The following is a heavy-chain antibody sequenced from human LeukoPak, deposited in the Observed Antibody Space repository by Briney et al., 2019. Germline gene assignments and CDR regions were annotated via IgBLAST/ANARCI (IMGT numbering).Heavy chain of an antibody. D-gene: IGHD7-27*01. V-gene: IGHV3-23*01. CDR3: AKEKLGDYSWSAFDV. J-gene: IGHJ3*01. CDR2: VSISGGTI. Sequence: GGSLRLSCAASGFTFSNYAMTWVRQAPGQGLEWISSVSISGGTIYYADSVRGRFTISRDNSRNTLYLQMNSLRAEDTAVYYCAKEKLGDYSWSAFDVWGQGTLLTVSS. CDR1: GFTFSNYA.